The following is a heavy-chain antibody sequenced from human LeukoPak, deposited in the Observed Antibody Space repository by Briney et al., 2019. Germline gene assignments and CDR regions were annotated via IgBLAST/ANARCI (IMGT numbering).Heavy chain of an antibody. D-gene: IGHD4-11*01. Sequence: ASVKVSCKASGYTFTGYYMHWVRQAPGQGLEWMGWINPNSGGTNYAQKFQGRVTMTRDTSISTAYMELSRLRSDDTAVYYCARVQRVTFPLKYYSDYWGQGTLVTVSS. J-gene: IGHJ4*02. V-gene: IGHV1-2*02. CDR2: INPNSGGT. CDR3: ARVQRVTFPLKYYSDY. CDR1: GYTFTGYY.